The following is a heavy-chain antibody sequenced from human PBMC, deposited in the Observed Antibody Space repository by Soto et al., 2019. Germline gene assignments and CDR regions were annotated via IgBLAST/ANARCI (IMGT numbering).Heavy chain of an antibody. Sequence: GGSLRLSCAASGFTFSSYAMSWVRQAPGKGLEWVSAISGSGGSTYYADSVKGRFTISRDNSKNTLYLQMNSLRAEDTAVYYCAKEIRSSSWYGGTFDIWGQGTMVTVSS. J-gene: IGHJ3*02. CDR2: ISGSGGST. CDR3: AKEIRSSSWYGGTFDI. V-gene: IGHV3-23*01. CDR1: GFTFSSYA. D-gene: IGHD6-13*01.